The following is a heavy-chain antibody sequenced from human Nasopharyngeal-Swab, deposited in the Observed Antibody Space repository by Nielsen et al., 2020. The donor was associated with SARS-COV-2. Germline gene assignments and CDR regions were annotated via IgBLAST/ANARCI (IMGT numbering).Heavy chain of an antibody. J-gene: IGHJ2*01. Sequence: ASVQASCNASGYTFTSYGTSWVRQAPGQALEWMGWISAYHGNTTNAQKLPGRVTMTIDTSTSTANKELRILRSYDTAVYYCARSFGPLGLLGYWYVDLWGRGTLVTVSS. CDR2: ISAYHGNT. CDR1: GYTFTSYG. V-gene: IGHV1-18*01. CDR3: ARSFGPLGLLGYWYVDL. D-gene: IGHD3-3*01.